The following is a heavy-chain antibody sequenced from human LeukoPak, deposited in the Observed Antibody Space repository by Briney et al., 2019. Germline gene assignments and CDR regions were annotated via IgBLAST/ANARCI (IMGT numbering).Heavy chain of an antibody. V-gene: IGHV5-51*01. CDR3: ARAPSLVRGVRFDY. D-gene: IGHD3-10*01. Sequence: GESLKISCKGSGYSFTNYWIGWVRQMPGKGLEWMGIIFPRDSDTRYSPSFQGQVTISADRSISTAYLQWGSLKASDTAMYYCARAPSLVRGVRFDYWGQGTLVTVSS. CDR2: IFPRDSDT. CDR1: GYSFTNYW. J-gene: IGHJ4*02.